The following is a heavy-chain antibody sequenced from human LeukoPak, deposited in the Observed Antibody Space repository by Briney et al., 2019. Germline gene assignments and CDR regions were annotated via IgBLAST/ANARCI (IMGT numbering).Heavy chain of an antibody. D-gene: IGHD3-10*01. V-gene: IGHV1-18*01. CDR2: ISAYNGNT. CDR3: ARDPTFWSITMDWFDP. Sequence: ASVKVSCKASGYTFTSYGISWVRQAPGQGLEWMGWISAYNGNTNYAQKLQGRVTMTTDTSTSTAYMELRSLRSDDTAVYYCARDPTFWSITMDWFDPWGQGTLVTVSS. J-gene: IGHJ5*02. CDR1: GYTFTSYG.